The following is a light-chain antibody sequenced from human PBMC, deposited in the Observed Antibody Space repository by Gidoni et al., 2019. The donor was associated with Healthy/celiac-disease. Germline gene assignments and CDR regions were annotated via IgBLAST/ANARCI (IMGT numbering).Light chain of an antibody. CDR3: QQYGRT. J-gene: IGKJ1*01. CDR1: KSVSSSY. V-gene: IGKV3-20*01. CDR2: GAS. Sequence: EIVLTQSPGTLSLSPGERATLSCRASKSVSSSYLAWYQQKPGQAPRLLIYGASSRATGIPDRFSGSGSGTDFTLTINRLEPEDFAVYYCQQYGRTFGQGTKVEIK.